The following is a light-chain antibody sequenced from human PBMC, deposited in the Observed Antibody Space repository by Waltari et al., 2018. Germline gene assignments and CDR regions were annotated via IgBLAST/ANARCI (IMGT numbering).Light chain of an antibody. Sequence: EIVMTQSPATLSVSPGERVPLSCRASQSVGTNLAWYHQTPGQAPRLLIYTASTRATGVPARFSGSGSGTDFTLTISSLQSEDFGIYYCQQHNNWPPLTFGGGTKVEIK. CDR3: QQHNNWPPLT. CDR2: TAS. J-gene: IGKJ4*01. CDR1: QSVGTN. V-gene: IGKV3-15*01.